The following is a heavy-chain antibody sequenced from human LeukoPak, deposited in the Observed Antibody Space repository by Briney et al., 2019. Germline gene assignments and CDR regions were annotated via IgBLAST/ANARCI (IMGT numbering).Heavy chain of an antibody. Sequence: SETLSLTCTVSGGSISSHYWSWIRHPPGKGLEWIGYIYYSGSTNYNPSLKSRVTISVDTSKNQFSLKLSSVTAADTAVYYCARGARYYYYMDVWGKGTTVTVSS. CDR3: ARGARYYYYMDV. CDR1: GGSISSHY. V-gene: IGHV4-59*11. CDR2: IYYSGST. J-gene: IGHJ6*03.